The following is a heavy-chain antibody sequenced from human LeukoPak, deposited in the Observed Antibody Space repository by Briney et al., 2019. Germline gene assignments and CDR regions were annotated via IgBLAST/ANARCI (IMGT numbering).Heavy chain of an antibody. Sequence: ASVKVSCKASGYTFTGYYMHRVRQAPGQGLEWMGWINPNSGGTNYAQKFQGRVTMTRDTSISTAYMELSRLRSDDTAVYYCARDPTSQSIVVVPAANWGQGTLVTVSS. CDR3: ARDPTSQSIVVVPAAN. D-gene: IGHD2-2*01. CDR2: INPNSGGT. J-gene: IGHJ4*02. CDR1: GYTFTGYY. V-gene: IGHV1-2*02.